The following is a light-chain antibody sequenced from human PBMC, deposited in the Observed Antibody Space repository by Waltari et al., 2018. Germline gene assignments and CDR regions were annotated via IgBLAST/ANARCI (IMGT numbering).Light chain of an antibody. V-gene: IGLV1-47*01. Sequence: QSVLTQPPSASGTPGQRVTISCSGSSSNIGSNYVYWYQQLPGTAPKLLIYSNKPRPSGVPDRFSGSKSETSASLAISGLRAEDEADYYCAAWDDSLSGPVFGGGTKLTVL. CDR3: AAWDDSLSGPV. CDR2: SNK. J-gene: IGLJ2*01. CDR1: SSNIGSNY.